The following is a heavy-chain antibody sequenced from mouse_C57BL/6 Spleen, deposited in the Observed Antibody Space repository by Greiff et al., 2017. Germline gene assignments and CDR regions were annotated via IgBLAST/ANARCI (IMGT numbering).Heavy chain of an antibody. CDR3: ARHEGGSSYAMDY. J-gene: IGHJ4*01. V-gene: IGHV5-6*01. CDR2: ISSGGSYT. Sequence: EVMLVESGGDLVKPGGSLKLSCAASGFTFSSYGMSWVRQTPDKRLEWVATISSGGSYTYYPDSVKGRFTISRDNAKNTLYLQMSSLKSEDTAMYYCARHEGGSSYAMDYWGQGTSVTVSS. CDR1: GFTFSSYG. D-gene: IGHD1-3*01.